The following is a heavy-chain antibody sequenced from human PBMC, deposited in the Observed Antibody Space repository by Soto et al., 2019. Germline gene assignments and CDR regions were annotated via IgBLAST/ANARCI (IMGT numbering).Heavy chain of an antibody. CDR3: AKDTYYYGSGDGMDV. V-gene: IGHV3-30*18. Sequence: QVQLVESGGGVVQPGRSLRLSCAASGFTFSSYGMHWVRQAPGKGLEWVAVISYDGSNKYYADSVKGRFTISRDNSKNTLYLQMNSLRAEDTAVYYCAKDTYYYGSGDGMDVWGQGTTVTVSS. CDR1: GFTFSSYG. D-gene: IGHD3-10*01. CDR2: ISYDGSNK. J-gene: IGHJ6*02.